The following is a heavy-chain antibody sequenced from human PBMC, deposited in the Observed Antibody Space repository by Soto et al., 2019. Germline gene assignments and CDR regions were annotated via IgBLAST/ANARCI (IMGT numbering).Heavy chain of an antibody. CDR3: ARRGRLTGPFYYYYGMDV. J-gene: IGHJ6*02. CDR1: GFTFSSYE. CDR2: ISSSGSTI. V-gene: IGHV3-48*03. D-gene: IGHD3-16*01. Sequence: GGSLRLSCAASGFTFSSYEMNWVRQAPGKGLEWVSYISSSGSTIYYADSVKGRFTISRDNAKNSLYLQMNSLRAEDTAVYYCARRGRLTGPFYYYYGMDVWGQGTTVTVSS.